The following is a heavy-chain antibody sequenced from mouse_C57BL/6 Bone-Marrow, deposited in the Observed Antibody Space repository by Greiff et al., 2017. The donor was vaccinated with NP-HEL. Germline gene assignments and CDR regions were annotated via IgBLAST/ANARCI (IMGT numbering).Heavy chain of an antibody. Sequence: VQLQQSGAELARPGASVKLSCKASGYTFTSYGISWVKQRTGQGLEWIREIYPRSGNTSYNEKFKGKATLTADKSSSTAYMELRSLTSEDSAVYFCAREGYYYGSSYVGYFDYWGQGTTLTVSS. CDR2: IYPRSGNT. J-gene: IGHJ2*01. CDR1: GYTFTSYG. CDR3: AREGYYYGSSYVGYFDY. D-gene: IGHD1-1*01. V-gene: IGHV1-81*01.